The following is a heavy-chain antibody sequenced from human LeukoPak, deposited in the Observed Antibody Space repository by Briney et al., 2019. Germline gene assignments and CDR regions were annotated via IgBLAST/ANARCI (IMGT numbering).Heavy chain of an antibody. Sequence: PGGSLRLSCAASGFTFSSYAMHWVRQAPGKGLEWVAVISYDGSNKYYADSVKGRFTISRDNSKNTLYLQMNSLRAKDTAVYYCAKDHMGYPAAGSLDYWGQGTLVTVSS. CDR3: AKDHMGYPAAGSLDY. CDR1: GFTFSSYA. CDR2: ISYDGSNK. J-gene: IGHJ4*02. V-gene: IGHV3-30-3*01. D-gene: IGHD6-13*01.